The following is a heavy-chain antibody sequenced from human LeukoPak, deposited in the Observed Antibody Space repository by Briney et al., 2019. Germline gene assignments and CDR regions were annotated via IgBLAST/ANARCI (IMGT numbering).Heavy chain of an antibody. Sequence: NPGGSLRLSCAASGFTFSNAGMSWVRQAPGKGLEWVGRIKSKTDGGTTDYAAPVKGRFTISRDDSKNTLYLQMNSLKTEDTAVYYCTIIASGQYYYYYCGMDVWGQGTTVTVSS. D-gene: IGHD6-13*01. J-gene: IGHJ6*02. V-gene: IGHV3-15*01. CDR2: IKSKTDGGTT. CDR1: GFTFSNAG. CDR3: TIIASGQYYYYYCGMDV.